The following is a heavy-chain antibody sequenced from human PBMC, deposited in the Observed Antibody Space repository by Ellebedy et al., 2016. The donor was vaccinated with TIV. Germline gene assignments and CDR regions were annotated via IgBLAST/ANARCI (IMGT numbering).Heavy chain of an antibody. D-gene: IGHD5-12*01. V-gene: IGHV4-30-2*01. CDR3: ARRARDVATIDY. Sequence: MPSETLSLTCAVSGGSISDGAFSWSWIRRPPGKGLEWIGHMYQGGTSYYNPSLTSRVIISLDKSKNQFSLRLTSVTAADTAVYYCARRARDVATIDYWGPGTLVTVSS. CDR2: MYQGGTS. J-gene: IGHJ4*02. CDR1: GGSISDGAFS.